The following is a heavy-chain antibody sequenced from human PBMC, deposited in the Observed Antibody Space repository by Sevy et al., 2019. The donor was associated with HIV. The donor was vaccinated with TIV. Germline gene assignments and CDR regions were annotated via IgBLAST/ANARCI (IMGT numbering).Heavy chain of an antibody. CDR3: ARGDIVVVPAASYYYYMDV. J-gene: IGHJ6*03. CDR2: INSDGSST. D-gene: IGHD2-2*01. V-gene: IGHV3-74*01. Sequence: GGCLRLSCAASGFTFSSYWMHWVRQAPGKGLVWVSRINSDGSSTRYADSVKGRFTISRDNAKNTLYLQMNSLRAEDTAVYYCARGDIVVVPAASYYYYMDVWGKGTTVTVSS. CDR1: GFTFSSYW.